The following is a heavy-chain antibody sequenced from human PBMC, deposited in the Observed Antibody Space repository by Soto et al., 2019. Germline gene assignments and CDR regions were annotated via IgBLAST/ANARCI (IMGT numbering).Heavy chain of an antibody. CDR1: GFTFSNAW. D-gene: IGHD5-18*01. CDR2: MKSKTDGGTI. V-gene: IGHV3-15*07. Sequence: EVQLVESGGGLVKPGGSLRLSCAASGFTFSNAWMNWVRQAPGKGLEWVGRMKSKTDGGTIEGRFTISRDDSKNTLYRQMSSLKTEDTDMYYWATSVSSYGLDYWGQGTLVTVSS. J-gene: IGHJ4*02. CDR3: ATSVSSYGLDY.